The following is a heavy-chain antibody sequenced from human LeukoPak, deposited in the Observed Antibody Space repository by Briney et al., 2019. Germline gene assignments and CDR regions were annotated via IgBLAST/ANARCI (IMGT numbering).Heavy chain of an antibody. Sequence: GGSLRLSCAASGCTFDDYGMSWVRQAPGKGLEWVSGINWNGGSTGYADSVKGRFTISRDNAKNSLYLQMNSLRAEDTALYYCARDPSTLYYDILTGYSPLYFDYWGQGTLVTVSS. CDR3: ARDPSTLYYDILTGYSPLYFDY. V-gene: IGHV3-20*04. CDR1: GCTFDDYG. D-gene: IGHD3-9*01. J-gene: IGHJ4*02. CDR2: INWNGGST.